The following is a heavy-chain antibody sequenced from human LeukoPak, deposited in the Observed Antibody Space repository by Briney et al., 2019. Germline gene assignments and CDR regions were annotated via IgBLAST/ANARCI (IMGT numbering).Heavy chain of an antibody. V-gene: IGHV3-64D*09. J-gene: IGHJ4*02. CDR2: ISSNGGTT. D-gene: IGHD3-22*01. CDR3: ASTYYFDNSGYYPFDY. CDR1: GFSFSNNA. Sequence: PGGSLRLSCSASGFSFSNNAMHWVRQAPGKGLEYVSGISSNGGTTYYPDSVKGRFTISRDNSKNTLYLQMSGLRAEDTAVYYCASTYYFDNSGYYPFDYRGQGTLVTVSS.